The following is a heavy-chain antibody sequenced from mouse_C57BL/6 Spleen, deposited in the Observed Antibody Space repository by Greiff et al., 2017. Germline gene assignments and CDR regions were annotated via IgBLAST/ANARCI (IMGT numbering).Heavy chain of an antibody. CDR2: IHPNSGST. Sequence: QVQLQQPGAELVKPGASVKLSCKASGYTFTSYWMHWVKQRPGQGLEWIGMIHPNSGSTNYNEKFKSKATLTVDKSSSTAYMQLSSLTSEDSAVYYCARSYYSNYGGDAMDYWGQGTSVTVSS. J-gene: IGHJ4*01. V-gene: IGHV1-64*01. CDR1: GYTFTSYW. D-gene: IGHD2-5*01. CDR3: ARSYYSNYGGDAMDY.